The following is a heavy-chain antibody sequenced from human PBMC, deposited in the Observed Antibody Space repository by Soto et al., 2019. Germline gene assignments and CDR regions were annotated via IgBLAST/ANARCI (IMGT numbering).Heavy chain of an antibody. D-gene: IGHD3-10*01. CDR3: ARDLLTMVRGDPLHRWFDP. V-gene: IGHV4-31*03. CDR2: IYYSGST. Sequence: QVQLQESGPGLVKPSQTLSLTCTVSGGSISSGGYYWSWIRQHPGKGLEWIGYIYYSGSTYYNPSLKSRVTISVDTSKNQFSLKLSSVTAADTAVYYCARDLLTMVRGDPLHRWFDPWGQGTLVTVSS. CDR1: GGSISSGGYY. J-gene: IGHJ5*02.